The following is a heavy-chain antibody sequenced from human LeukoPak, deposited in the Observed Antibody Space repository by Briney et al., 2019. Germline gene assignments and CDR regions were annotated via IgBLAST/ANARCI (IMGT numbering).Heavy chain of an antibody. V-gene: IGHV4-39*01. CDR1: GGSISSSSYY. CDR3: ARRLVGASTGAFDI. Sequence: SETLSLTCTVSGGSISSSSYYWGWIRQPPGKGLEWIGSIYYSGSTYYNPSLKSRVTISVDTSKNQFSLKLSSVTAADTAVYYCARRLVGASTGAFDIWGQGTMVTVSS. CDR2: IYYSGST. D-gene: IGHD1-26*01. J-gene: IGHJ3*02.